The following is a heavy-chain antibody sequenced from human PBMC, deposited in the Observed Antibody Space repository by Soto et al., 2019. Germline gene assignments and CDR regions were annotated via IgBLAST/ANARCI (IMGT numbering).Heavy chain of an antibody. J-gene: IGHJ6*02. CDR3: ARDSGSYCSGGSCYSRAYYYYGMDV. CDR1: GYTFTGYY. V-gene: IGHV1-2*02. Sequence: RASVKVSCKASGYTFTGYYMHWVRQAPGQGLEWMGWINPNSGGTNYAQKFQGRVTMTRDTSISTAYMELSRLRSDDTAVYYCARDSGSYCSGGSCYSRAYYYYGMDVWGQGTTVTVSS. CDR2: INPNSGGT. D-gene: IGHD2-15*01.